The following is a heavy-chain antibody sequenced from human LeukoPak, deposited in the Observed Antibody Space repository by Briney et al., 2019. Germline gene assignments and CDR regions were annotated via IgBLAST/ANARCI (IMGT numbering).Heavy chain of an antibody. D-gene: IGHD4-11*01. CDR2: FDPEDGET. J-gene: IGHJ4*02. V-gene: IGHV1-24*01. CDR3: AIMSNYPTRDIDY. Sequence: GASVKVSCTVSGYTLTELSMHWVRQAPGKGLEWMGGFDPEDGETIYAQKFQGRVTMTEDTSTDTAYMELSSLRSEDTAVYYCAIMSNYPTRDIDYWGQGTLVTVSS. CDR1: GYTLTELS.